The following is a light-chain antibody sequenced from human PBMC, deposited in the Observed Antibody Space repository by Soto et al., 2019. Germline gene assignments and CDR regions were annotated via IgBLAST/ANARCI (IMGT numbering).Light chain of an antibody. CDR1: QGISSW. V-gene: IGKV1-12*01. J-gene: IGKJ4*01. Sequence: DIQMTQSPSCVSASVGDSVTITCRARQGISSWLAWYHQEPGKAPKLQIYASSSLQSGVPSRFIGSRSGTDVTLTISSLQPEDYATYFCQQANSFPLTLGGGTKVAIK. CDR2: ASS. CDR3: QQANSFPLT.